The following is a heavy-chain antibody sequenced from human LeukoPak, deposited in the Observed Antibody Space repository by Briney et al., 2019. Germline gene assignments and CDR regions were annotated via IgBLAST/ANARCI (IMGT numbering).Heavy chain of an antibody. V-gene: IGHV3-49*03. D-gene: IGHD3-22*01. CDR3: TRGGWYYYDSSGYLDY. Sequence: GRSLRLSCTASGFTFGDYAMSWFRQAPGKGLEWVGFIRSKAYGGTTEYAASVKGSFTISRDDSKSIAYLQMNSLKTEDTAVYYCTRGGWYYYDSSGYLDYWGQGTLVTVSS. CDR2: IRSKAYGGTT. J-gene: IGHJ4*02. CDR1: GFTFGDYA.